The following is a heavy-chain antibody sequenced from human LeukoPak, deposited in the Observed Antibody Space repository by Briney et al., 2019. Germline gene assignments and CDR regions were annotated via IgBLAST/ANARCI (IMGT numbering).Heavy chain of an antibody. CDR3: ARRLGRKFGERFYYYHYMDV. CDR2: MNHSGST. J-gene: IGHJ6*03. D-gene: IGHD3-10*01. V-gene: IGHV4-34*01. Sequence: SETLSLTCAVYGGSFSGYYWSGIRQPPGKGLEWLGYMNHSGSTHYNPSLKSRVTISVDTSKNQFSLKLSSVTAADTAVYYCARRLGRKFGERFYYYHYMDVWGKGTTVTISS. CDR1: GGSFSGYY.